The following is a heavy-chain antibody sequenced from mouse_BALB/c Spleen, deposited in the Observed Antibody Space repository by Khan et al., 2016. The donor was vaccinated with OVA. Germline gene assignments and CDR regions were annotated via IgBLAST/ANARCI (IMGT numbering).Heavy chain of an antibody. CDR3: AREWAAWFPY. V-gene: IGHV1-77*01. J-gene: IGHJ3*01. Sequence: VQLVESGAELARPGASVKLSCKASGYTFTDYNINWMRQRTGQGLEWIGEIYPGSDNPYYHEKFKGKATLTADKSSSTAYMQLSSLTSEDSAVYFWAREWAAWFPYWGQGTLVTVSA. CDR2: IYPGSDNP. CDR1: GYTFTDYN.